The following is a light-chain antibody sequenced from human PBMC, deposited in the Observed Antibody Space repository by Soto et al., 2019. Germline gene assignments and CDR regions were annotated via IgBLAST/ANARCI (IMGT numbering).Light chain of an antibody. J-gene: IGKJ4*01. Sequence: EIVLTQSPGTLSLSPGERATLSCRASQSVSSTYLAWYQQKPGQAPRLLIYGVSGRATGIPDRFSGSGSGTDFTLTISRLEPEDFAVYYCQQYDISPLTFGGGTKVEIK. CDR3: QQYDISPLT. CDR1: QSVSSTY. CDR2: GVS. V-gene: IGKV3-20*01.